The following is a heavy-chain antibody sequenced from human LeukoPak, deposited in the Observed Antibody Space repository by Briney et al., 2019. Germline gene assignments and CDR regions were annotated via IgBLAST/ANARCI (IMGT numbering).Heavy chain of an antibody. CDR2: ISAYNSNT. J-gene: IGHJ3*02. Sequence: ASVKVSCKASGYTFTSYGISWVRQAPGQGLEWMGWISAYNSNTNYAQKLQGRVTMTTDTSTSTAYMELRSLRSDDTAVYYCARGVVGAAEGDDAFDIWGQGTMVTVSS. CDR1: GYTFTSYG. V-gene: IGHV1-18*01. D-gene: IGHD1-26*01. CDR3: ARGVVGAAEGDDAFDI.